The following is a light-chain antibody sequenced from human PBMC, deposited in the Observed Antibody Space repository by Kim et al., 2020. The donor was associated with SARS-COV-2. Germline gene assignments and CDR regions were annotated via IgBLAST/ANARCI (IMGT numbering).Light chain of an antibody. CDR2: GSS. J-gene: IGKJ1*01. CDR3: QQANNFPWT. CDR1: QGINTR. V-gene: IGKV1-12*01. Sequence: APVEDRVTCTCRASQGINTRLAWYQQRPGMVPKLLIDGSSSLQSGVPSRFSGSGSGTDFTLTIWSLQPEDFATYYCQQANNFPWTFGQGTKVDIK.